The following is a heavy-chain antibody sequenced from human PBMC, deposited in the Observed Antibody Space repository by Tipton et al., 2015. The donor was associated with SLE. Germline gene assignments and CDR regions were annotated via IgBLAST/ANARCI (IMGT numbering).Heavy chain of an antibody. CDR1: GGSISGSSYY. CDR2: IYYSGST. CDR3: ARVERAARGFDY. D-gene: IGHD6-13*01. V-gene: IGHV4-39*07. Sequence: TLSLTCTVSGGSISGSSYYWGWIRQPPGKGLEWIGSIYYSGSTYYNPSLKSRVTISVDTSKNQFSLKLSSVTAADTAVYYCARVERAARGFDYWGQGTLVTVSS. J-gene: IGHJ4*02.